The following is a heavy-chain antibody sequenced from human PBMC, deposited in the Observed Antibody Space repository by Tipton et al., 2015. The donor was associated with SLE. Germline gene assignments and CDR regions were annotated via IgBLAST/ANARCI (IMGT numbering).Heavy chain of an antibody. J-gene: IGHJ6*02. V-gene: IGHV4-39*01. CDR2: IYYSGST. D-gene: IGHD6-13*01. Sequence: TLSLTCTVSGGSISSSSYYWGWIRQPPGKGLEWIGNIYYSGSTYYNPSLKSRVTVSVDTSENQFSLKLSSVTAADTAVYYCARQDSSNSYYYGVDVWGQGTTVTVSS. CDR3: ARQDSSNSYYYGVDV. CDR1: GGSISSSSYY.